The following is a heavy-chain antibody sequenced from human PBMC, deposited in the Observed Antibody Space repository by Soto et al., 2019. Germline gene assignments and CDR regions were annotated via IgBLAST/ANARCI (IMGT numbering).Heavy chain of an antibody. Sequence: SETLSLTCTVSGGSISSSSYYWGWIRQPPGKGLEWIGSIYYSGSTYYNPSLKSRVTISVDTSKNQFSLKLSSVTAADTAVYYCARQAIGYYYGSGSYYSPGPFDYWGQGTLVTVSS. CDR2: IYYSGST. V-gene: IGHV4-39*01. J-gene: IGHJ4*02. CDR3: ARQAIGYYYGSGSYYSPGPFDY. CDR1: GGSISSSSYY. D-gene: IGHD3-10*01.